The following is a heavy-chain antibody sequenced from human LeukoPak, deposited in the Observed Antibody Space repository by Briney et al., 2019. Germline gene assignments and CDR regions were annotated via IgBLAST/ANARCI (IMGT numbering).Heavy chain of an antibody. V-gene: IGHV3-48*01. J-gene: IGHJ4*02. CDR3: ARDPEKGMIVVVTLDY. CDR1: GFTFSSYS. Sequence: PGGSLRLSCAASGFTFSSYSMNWVRQAPGKGLEWVSYISSSSSTIYYADSVKGRFTISRDNAKNSLYLQMNSLRAEDTAVYYCARDPEKGMIVVVTLDYWGQGTLVTVSS. D-gene: IGHD3-22*01. CDR2: ISSSSSTI.